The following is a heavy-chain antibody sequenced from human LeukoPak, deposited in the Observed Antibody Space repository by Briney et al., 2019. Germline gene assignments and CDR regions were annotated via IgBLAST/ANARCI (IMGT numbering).Heavy chain of an antibody. D-gene: IGHD6-13*01. CDR2: IYSGGST. CDR3: ARVGYTNTWYVDY. J-gene: IGHJ4*02. CDR1: GFTVSSNY. Sequence: PGGSLRLSCAASGFTVSSNYMSWVRQAPGKGLEWVSVIYSGGSTYYADSVKGRFTISRDNSKNTLYLQMNSLRAEDTAVYYCARVGYTNTWYVDYWGQGTLVTVSS. V-gene: IGHV3-53*01.